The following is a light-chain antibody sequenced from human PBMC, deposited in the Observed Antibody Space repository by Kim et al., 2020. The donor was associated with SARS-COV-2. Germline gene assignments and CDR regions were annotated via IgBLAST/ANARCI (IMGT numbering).Light chain of an antibody. J-gene: IGKJ4*01. V-gene: IGKV3-11*01. CDR1: QSIYSY. CDR2: DGS. CDR3: QQRSHWPT. Sequence: SLSPGERATLSCRASQSIYSYLAWYQQKPGQAPRLLIYDGSNRATGIPARFSGSGSGTDFTLTISSLEPEDFAIYYCQQRSHWPTFGGGTKVDIK.